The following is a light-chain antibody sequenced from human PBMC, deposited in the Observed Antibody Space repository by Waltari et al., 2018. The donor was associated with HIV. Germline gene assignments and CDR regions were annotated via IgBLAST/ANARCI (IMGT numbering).Light chain of an antibody. CDR1: YSNIGSNT. Sequence: QSVLTQTPSLSGTPGQRVTISCSGGYSNIGSNTVNWYQQFPGTAPRLLIYSNNQRPSGVRDRFSGSKSGTAAALVIRELQSADEADYHCAAWDDGLHGELFGGGTKLTVL. CDR3: AAWDDGLHGEL. V-gene: IGLV1-44*01. CDR2: SNN. J-gene: IGLJ2*01.